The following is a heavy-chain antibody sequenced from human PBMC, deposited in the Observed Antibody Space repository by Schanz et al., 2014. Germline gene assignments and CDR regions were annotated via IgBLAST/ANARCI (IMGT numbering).Heavy chain of an antibody. D-gene: IGHD3-16*01. Sequence: VQLVESGGGVVQPGRSLRLSCAASGFTFSSYNMNWVRQAPGKGLEWVSSISSSGSFKYYADSVNGRFTISRDNAKNSLDLQMNSLRAEDTAVYYCARDGGGGMDVWGQGSTVTVSS. CDR2: ISSSGSFK. J-gene: IGHJ6*02. CDR1: GFTFSSYN. V-gene: IGHV3-21*01. CDR3: ARDGGGGMDV.